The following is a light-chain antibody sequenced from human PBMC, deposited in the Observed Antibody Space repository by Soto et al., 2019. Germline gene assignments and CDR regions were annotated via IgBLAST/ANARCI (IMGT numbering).Light chain of an antibody. J-gene: IGKJ2*01. CDR1: QNIGTC. CDR3: QQCYSSPYT. V-gene: IGKV1-5*01. Sequence: DIQMTQSPSTLSAYAGDRVTFTCRASQNIGTCLAWYQQKLGKAPKLLIYDASNLESGVPSRFSGSGSGTEFTLTISSLQAADFATYYCQQCYSSPYTFGQGTKVDIK. CDR2: DAS.